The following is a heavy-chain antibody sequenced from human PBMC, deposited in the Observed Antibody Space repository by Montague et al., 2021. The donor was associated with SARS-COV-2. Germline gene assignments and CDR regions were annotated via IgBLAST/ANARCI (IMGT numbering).Heavy chain of an antibody. J-gene: IGHJ5*02. Sequence: SETLSLTCTVSGGSMSDHYWAWIRQPPGKGLEWLAYIYYSGGINSNSSLKSRVSMSVDTSKHRISLKLTSVTAADTAVYYCARAVSVRRAVNWFDPWGQGTLVTVSS. D-gene: IGHD3-10*01. CDR3: ARAVSVRRAVNWFDP. V-gene: IGHV4-59*11. CDR2: IYYSGGI. CDR1: GGSMSDHY.